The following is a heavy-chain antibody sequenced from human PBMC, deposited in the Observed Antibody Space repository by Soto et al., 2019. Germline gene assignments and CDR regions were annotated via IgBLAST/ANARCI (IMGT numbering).Heavy chain of an antibody. J-gene: IGHJ5*02. CDR3: ARGGINMVMGGFDP. V-gene: IGHV1-3*01. D-gene: IGHD3-10*01. Sequence: QVQLVQSGAEVKKPGASVKVSCKASGYTFTSYAMHWVRQAPGQRLEWMGWINAGNGNTKYSQKFQGRVTITRDTSSSIAYMELSSLRSEDTAVYYCARGGINMVMGGFDPWRQGTLLTVSS. CDR2: INAGNGNT. CDR1: GYTFTSYA.